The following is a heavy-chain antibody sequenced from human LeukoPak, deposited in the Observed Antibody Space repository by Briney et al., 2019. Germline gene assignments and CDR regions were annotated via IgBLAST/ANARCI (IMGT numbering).Heavy chain of an antibody. D-gene: IGHD1-26*01. CDR3: AKAEWELLPPTDY. Sequence: PGGSLRLSCAASGFTFSSYGMHWVRQAPGKGLEWVAVISYDGSNKYYADSVKGRFTISRDNSKNTLYLQMNSLRAEDTAVYYCAKAEWELLPPTDYWGQGTLVTVSS. V-gene: IGHV3-30*18. J-gene: IGHJ4*02. CDR1: GFTFSSYG. CDR2: ISYDGSNK.